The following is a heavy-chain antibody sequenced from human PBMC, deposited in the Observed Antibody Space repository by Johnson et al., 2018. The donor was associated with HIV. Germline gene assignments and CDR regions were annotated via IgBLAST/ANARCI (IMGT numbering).Heavy chain of an antibody. D-gene: IGHD1-26*01. CDR2: ISYDGSNK. J-gene: IGHJ3*02. Sequence: VLLLESGGGVVQPGGSLRLSCAASGFTFSSYAMHWVRQAPDKGLEWVAVISYDGSNKYFADSVKGRFTISRDNSKDTLYLQMNSLRPEDTAMYYCARYSGSYHGLDIWGQGTMVTVSS. CDR1: GFTFSSYA. CDR3: ARYSGSYHGLDI. V-gene: IGHV3-30*04.